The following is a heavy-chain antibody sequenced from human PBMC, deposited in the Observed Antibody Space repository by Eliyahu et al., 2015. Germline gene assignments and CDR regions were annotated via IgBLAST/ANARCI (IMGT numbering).Heavy chain of an antibody. V-gene: IGHV4-4*07. CDR2: IYSSGST. CDR1: GASIXSYX. CDR3: ATVVVGRQTWFDP. Sequence: QVQLQESGPGLVKPSETLSLTCTVXGASIXSYXWSXIRQPAGKGLEWIGRIYSSGSTNYNPSLKSRVTMSVDTSKNQFSLKLSSVTAADTAVYYCATVVVGRQTWFDPWGQGTLVTVSS. J-gene: IGHJ5*02. D-gene: IGHD2-15*01.